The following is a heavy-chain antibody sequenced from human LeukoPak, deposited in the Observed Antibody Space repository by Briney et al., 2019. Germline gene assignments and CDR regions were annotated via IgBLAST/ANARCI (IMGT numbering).Heavy chain of an antibody. CDR3: LRSGLPYQLLYYSDY. J-gene: IGHJ4*02. CDR1: GFSLSTSGVG. V-gene: IGHV2-5*01. Sequence: SGPTLLKPTQTLTLTCTFSGFSLSTSGVGVGWIRQPPGKALEWLALIYWNDDKRYSPSLKSRLTITKDTSKNQVVLTMTNIDPVDTATYYCLRSGLPYQLLYYSDYWGQGTLVTVSS. D-gene: IGHD2-2*01. CDR2: IYWNDDK.